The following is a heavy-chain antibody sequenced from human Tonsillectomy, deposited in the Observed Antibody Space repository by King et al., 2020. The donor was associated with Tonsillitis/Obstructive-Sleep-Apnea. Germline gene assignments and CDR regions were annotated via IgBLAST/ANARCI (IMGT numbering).Heavy chain of an antibody. D-gene: IGHD5-12*01. V-gene: IGHV5-51*01. Sequence: VQLVESGAEVKKPGESLKISCKGFGYSFANYWIGWVRQMPGKGLEWMGIVYPGDSDTRYSPSFQGQVTISVDKSINTAYLQWSSLEASDSAIYYCARQLATALDYWGQGTLVTVSS. CDR1: GYSFANYW. CDR3: ARQLATALDY. CDR2: VYPGDSDT. J-gene: IGHJ4*02.